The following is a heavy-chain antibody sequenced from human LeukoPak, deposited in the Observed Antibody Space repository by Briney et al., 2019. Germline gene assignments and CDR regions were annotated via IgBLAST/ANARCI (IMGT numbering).Heavy chain of an antibody. V-gene: IGHV1-69*13. CDR2: IIPIFGTA. J-gene: IGHJ4*02. CDR3: ARGKGIAVAASFDY. Sequence: SVKASCKASGGTFSSYAISWVRQAPGQGLEWMGGIIPIFGTANYAQKFQGRVTITADESTSTAYMELSSLRSEDTAVYYCARGKGIAVAASFDYWGQGTLVTVSS. CDR1: GGTFSSYA. D-gene: IGHD6-19*01.